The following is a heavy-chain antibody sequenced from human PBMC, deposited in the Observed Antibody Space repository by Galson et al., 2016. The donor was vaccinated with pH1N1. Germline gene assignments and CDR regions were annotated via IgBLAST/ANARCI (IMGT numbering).Heavy chain of an antibody. CDR2: IIPIFGTA. D-gene: IGHD3-22*01. CDR1: GGTFSSYG. J-gene: IGHJ2*01. Sequence: SVKVSCKASGGTFSSYGINWVRQAPGQGLEWMGGIIPIFGTAKYAQNFQGRVTITADESTTTAYMELSSLRSEDTAVYFCAREDYYDTDLSDWYFDLWGRDTPLTVSS. V-gene: IGHV1-69*13. CDR3: AREDYYDTDLSDWYFDL.